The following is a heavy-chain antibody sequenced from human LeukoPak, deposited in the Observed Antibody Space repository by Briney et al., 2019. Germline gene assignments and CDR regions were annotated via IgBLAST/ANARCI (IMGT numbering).Heavy chain of an antibody. CDR3: ARALWSGPVYYGMDV. J-gene: IGHJ6*02. CDR2: IWYDGSNK. Sequence: GGSLRLSCAASGFTFSSYGMHWVRQAPGKGLEWVAVIWYDGSNKYYADSVKGRFTISRDNSKNSLYLQMNSLRAEDTAVYYCARALWSGPVYYGMDVWGQGTTVTVSS. CDR1: GFTFSSYG. D-gene: IGHD3-10*01. V-gene: IGHV3-33*01.